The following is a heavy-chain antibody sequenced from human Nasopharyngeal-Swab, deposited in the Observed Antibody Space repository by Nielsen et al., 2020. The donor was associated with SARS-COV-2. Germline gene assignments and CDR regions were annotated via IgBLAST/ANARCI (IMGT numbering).Heavy chain of an antibody. D-gene: IGHD1-7*01. Sequence: SETLSLTCAVYGGSFSGYYWSWIRQPPGKGLEWIGEINHSGSTNYNPSLKSRVTISVDKSKNQFSLKLSSVTAADTAVYYCARAVITGTQFDYWGQGTLVTVSS. J-gene: IGHJ4*02. CDR2: INHSGST. V-gene: IGHV4-34*01. CDR3: ARAVITGTQFDY. CDR1: GGSFSGYY.